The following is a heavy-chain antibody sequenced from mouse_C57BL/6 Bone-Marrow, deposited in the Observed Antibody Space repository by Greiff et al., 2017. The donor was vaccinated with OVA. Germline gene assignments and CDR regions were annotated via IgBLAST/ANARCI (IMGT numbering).Heavy chain of an antibody. CDR1: GYTFTDYN. J-gene: IGHJ4*01. D-gene: IGHD1-1*01. V-gene: IGHV1-22*01. CDR3: AMITTVVDYAMDY. Sequence: VQLQQSGPELVKPGASVKMSCKASGYTFTDYNMHWVKQSHGKSLEWIGYINPNNGGTSYNQKFKGKATLTVNKSSSTAYMELRSLTSEDSAVYYCAMITTVVDYAMDYWGQGTSVTVSS. CDR2: INPNNGGT.